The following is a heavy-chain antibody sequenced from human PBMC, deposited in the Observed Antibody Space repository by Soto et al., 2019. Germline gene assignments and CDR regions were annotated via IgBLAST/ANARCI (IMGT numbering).Heavy chain of an antibody. CDR3: ARLEGLATTSYYFDF. Sequence: PSETLSLTCSVSDDSINSDKYYWGWIRQPPGKGLEWIGSIYYRGNAYYNPSLQTRVTISLDKSKSQFSLKLNSVTAADSAVYFCARLEGLATTSYYFDFWGPGALVTVSS. CDR1: DDSINSDKYY. CDR2: IYYRGNA. V-gene: IGHV4-39*01. J-gene: IGHJ4*02. D-gene: IGHD3-9*01.